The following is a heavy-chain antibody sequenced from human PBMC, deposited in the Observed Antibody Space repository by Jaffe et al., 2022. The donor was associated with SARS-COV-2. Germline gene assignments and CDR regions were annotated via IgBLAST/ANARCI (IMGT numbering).Heavy chain of an antibody. CDR2: IYYSGST. J-gene: IGHJ4*02. V-gene: IGHV4-59*01. CDR1: GGSISSYY. CDR3: ARTQPNYYFDY. Sequence: QVQLQESGPGLVKPSETLSLTCTVSGGSISSYYWSWIRQPPGKGLEWIGYIYYSGSTNYNPSLKSRVTISVDTSKNQFSLKLSSVTAADTAVYYCARTQPNYYFDYWGQGTLVTVSS.